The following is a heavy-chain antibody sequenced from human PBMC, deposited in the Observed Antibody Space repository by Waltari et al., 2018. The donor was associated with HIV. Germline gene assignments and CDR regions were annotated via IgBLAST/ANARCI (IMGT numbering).Heavy chain of an antibody. J-gene: IGHJ4*02. CDR1: GGSISTYF. CDR2: IFYSGTT. D-gene: IGHD6-13*01. Sequence: QVQLQESGPGLVKPSETLSLTCTVSGGSISTYFWRWIRQPPGKGLEWIGYIFYSGTTNYNPSLKSRVSISVDTSKNQFSLKLSSVTAADTAVYYCARSRAAAGLDYWGQGALVTVSS. CDR3: ARSRAAAGLDY. V-gene: IGHV4-59*01.